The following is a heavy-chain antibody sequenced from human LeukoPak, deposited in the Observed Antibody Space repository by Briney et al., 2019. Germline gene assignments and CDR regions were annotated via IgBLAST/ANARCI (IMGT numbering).Heavy chain of an antibody. CDR1: GFTFSSYA. CDR3: AKDRGRYDSSSSDY. D-gene: IGHD6-6*01. V-gene: IGHV3-30-3*01. Sequence: GGSLRLSCAASGFTFSSYAMHWVRQAPGKGLEWVAVISYDGSNKYYADSVKGRFTISRDNSKNTLYLQMNSLRAEDTAVYYCAKDRGRYDSSSSDYWGQGTLVTVSS. J-gene: IGHJ4*02. CDR2: ISYDGSNK.